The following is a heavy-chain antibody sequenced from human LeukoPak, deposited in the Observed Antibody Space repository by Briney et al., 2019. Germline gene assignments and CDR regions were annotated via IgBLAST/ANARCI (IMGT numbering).Heavy chain of an antibody. V-gene: IGHV3-7*01. D-gene: IGHD1-1*01. CDR1: GFTFSESW. J-gene: IGHJ6*02. CDR2: INHEGGGI. CDR3: ATYINWVAGDV. Sequence: GGSLRFSCAASGFTFSESWMTWVRQVPGQGLEGVAHINHEGGGIQYVDSVKGRFTISRDNAKGSVYLQMNSLRAEDTAIYHCATYINWVAGDVWGQGTTVIVSS.